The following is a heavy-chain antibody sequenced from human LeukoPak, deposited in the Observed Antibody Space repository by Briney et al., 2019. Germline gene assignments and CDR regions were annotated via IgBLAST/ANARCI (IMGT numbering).Heavy chain of an antibody. D-gene: IGHD2-8*01. Sequence: ASVKVSCKASGYNFISYYMHWVRQAPGQGLEWMGIINPSGGSTSYAQKFQDRVTMTRDTSTSTVYMELSSLKSEDTAVYYCAREDVVLVDAFRYYYYYSMDVWGQGTTVTVSS. J-gene: IGHJ6*02. CDR2: INPSGGST. CDR1: GYNFISYY. CDR3: AREDVVLVDAFRYYYYYSMDV. V-gene: IGHV1-46*01.